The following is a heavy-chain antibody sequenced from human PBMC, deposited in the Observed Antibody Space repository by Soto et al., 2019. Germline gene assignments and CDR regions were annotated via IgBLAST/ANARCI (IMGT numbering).Heavy chain of an antibody. CDR1: GGSVSSGSYY. J-gene: IGHJ6*02. CDR2: VYNSGST. V-gene: IGHV4-61*01. Sequence: PSETLSLTCTVSGGSVSSGSYYWSWIRQPPGKGLEWIGYVYNSGSTNYNPSLKSRVTISEDTSKSQFSLKVNSMTAADTAVYYCARELPQRQGRNMDVWGQGTTVTVSS. CDR3: ARELPQRQGRNMDV. D-gene: IGHD1-1*01.